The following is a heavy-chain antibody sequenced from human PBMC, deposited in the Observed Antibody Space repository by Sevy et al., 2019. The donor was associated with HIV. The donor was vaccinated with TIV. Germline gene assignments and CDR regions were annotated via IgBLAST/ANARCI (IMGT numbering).Heavy chain of an antibody. CDR1: GGSFSGYY. D-gene: IGHD2-2*02. Sequence: SETLSLTCAVYGGSFSGYYWSWIRQPPGKGLEWIGETNHSGSTNYNPSLKSRVTISVDTSKNQFSLKLSSVTAADTAVYYCARGARSYCSSTSCYRFDYWGQGTLVTVSS. CDR2: TNHSGST. J-gene: IGHJ4*02. V-gene: IGHV4-34*01. CDR3: ARGARSYCSSTSCYRFDY.